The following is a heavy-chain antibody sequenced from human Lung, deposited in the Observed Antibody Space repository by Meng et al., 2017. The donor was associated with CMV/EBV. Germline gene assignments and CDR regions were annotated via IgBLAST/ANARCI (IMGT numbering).Heavy chain of an antibody. D-gene: IGHD2-15*01. CDR1: GYTFTSYG. J-gene: IGHJ1*01. Sequence: QVQLVQSGAEVKKPGASVKVSCKASGYTFTSYGISWVRQAPGQGLEWMGWISAYNGNTNYAQKLQGRVTMTTDTSTSTAYMELRTLRSDDTAVYYCVGERGDGSSGVYFRHWGQGTLVTVSS. V-gene: IGHV1-18*01. CDR3: VGERGDGSSGVYFRH. CDR2: ISAYNGNT.